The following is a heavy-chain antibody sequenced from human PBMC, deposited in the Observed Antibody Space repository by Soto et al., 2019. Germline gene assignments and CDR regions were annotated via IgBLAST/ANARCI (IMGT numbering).Heavy chain of an antibody. V-gene: IGHV3-33*01. CDR2: IRYDGSNK. J-gene: IGHJ4*02. Sequence: QPWGPLRSSGAASGFTCSSYGMHWVRQAPGKGLEWVAVIRYDGSNKYYADSVRGRFNISRDNSKNTLYLQMNSQRAADPAVYYCARGRGYSYGPYYFDYWGQGTLVTVSS. CDR1: GFTCSSYG. CDR3: ARGRGYSYGPYYFDY. D-gene: IGHD5-18*01.